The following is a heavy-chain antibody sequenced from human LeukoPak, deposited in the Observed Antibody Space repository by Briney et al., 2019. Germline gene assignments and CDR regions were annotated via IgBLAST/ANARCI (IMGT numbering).Heavy chain of an antibody. CDR3: ARTLGSNWWGNFDY. Sequence: SVKVSCKASGGTFSSYAISWVRQAPGQGLEWMGGIIPIFGTANYAQKFQGRVTITADESTSTAYMELSSLRSEDTAVYFCARTLGSNWWGNFDYWGQGTLVTVSS. CDR2: IIPIFGTA. CDR1: GGTFSSYA. D-gene: IGHD2-8*02. V-gene: IGHV1-69*01. J-gene: IGHJ4*02.